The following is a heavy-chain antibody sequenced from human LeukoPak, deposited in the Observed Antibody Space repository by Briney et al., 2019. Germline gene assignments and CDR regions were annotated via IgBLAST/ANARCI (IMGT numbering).Heavy chain of an antibody. V-gene: IGHV1-2*02. CDR3: ARSDYYGSGSYSFDY. J-gene: IGHJ4*02. D-gene: IGHD3-10*01. Sequence: ASVKVSCKASGYTFTGNYMHWVRQAPGQGLEWMGWINPNTGGTNDAQKFQGRVTMTRDTSISTAYMELRRLRSDDTAVYYCARSDYYGSGSYSFDYWGQGTLVTVSS. CDR2: INPNTGGT. CDR1: GYTFTGNY.